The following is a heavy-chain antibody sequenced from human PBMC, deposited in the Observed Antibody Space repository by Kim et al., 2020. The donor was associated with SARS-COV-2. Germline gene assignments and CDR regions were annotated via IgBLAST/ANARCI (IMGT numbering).Heavy chain of an antibody. J-gene: IGHJ6*03. Sequence: KRRLTIARDNAKNSLYLQMNSLRAEDTAVYYCARERGYTYGYGYHYYMDVWGEGTTVTVSS. D-gene: IGHD5-18*01. V-gene: IGHV3-11*01. CDR3: ARERGYTYGYGYHYYMDV.